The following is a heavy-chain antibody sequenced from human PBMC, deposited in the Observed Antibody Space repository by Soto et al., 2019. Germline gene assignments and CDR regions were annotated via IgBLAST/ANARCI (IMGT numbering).Heavy chain of an antibody. J-gene: IGHJ4*02. Sequence: SETLSLTCNVSGGSISSYYWSWIRQPPGKGLEWIGYIYYSGSTNYNPSLKSRVTISVDTSKNQFSLKLSSVTAADTAVYYCARGLVSRLFDYWGQGTLVTSPQ. CDR1: GGSISSYY. D-gene: IGHD6-19*01. CDR3: ARGLVSRLFDY. V-gene: IGHV4-59*08. CDR2: IYYSGST.